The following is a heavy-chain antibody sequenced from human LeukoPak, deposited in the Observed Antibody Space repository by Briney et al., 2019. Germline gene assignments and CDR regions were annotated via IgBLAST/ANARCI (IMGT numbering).Heavy chain of an antibody. J-gene: IGHJ4*02. V-gene: IGHV3-23*01. CDR1: GITFSTYA. CDR2: ISGSGGST. CDR3: AKTYYDFWSGEVNDY. Sequence: GGSLRLSCVASGITFSTYAMSWVRQAPGKGLEWVSAISGSGGSTYYADSVKGRFTISRDNSKNTLYLQMNSLRAEDTAVYYCAKTYYDFWSGEVNDYWGQGTLVTVSS. D-gene: IGHD3-3*01.